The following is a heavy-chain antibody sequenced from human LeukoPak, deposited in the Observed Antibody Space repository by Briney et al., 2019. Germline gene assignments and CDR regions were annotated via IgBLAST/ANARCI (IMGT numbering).Heavy chain of an antibody. CDR3: AREDGIAVAGTRRFEY. J-gene: IGHJ4*02. Sequence: SQTLSLTCAISGDSVSSNSAAWNWIRQSPSRGLEWLGRTYYRSKWYNDYAVSVKSRITINPDTSKNQFSLQLNSVTPEDTAVYYCAREDGIAVAGTRRFEYWGQGTLVTVSS. CDR2: TYYRSKWYN. V-gene: IGHV6-1*01. D-gene: IGHD6-19*01. CDR1: GDSVSSNSAA.